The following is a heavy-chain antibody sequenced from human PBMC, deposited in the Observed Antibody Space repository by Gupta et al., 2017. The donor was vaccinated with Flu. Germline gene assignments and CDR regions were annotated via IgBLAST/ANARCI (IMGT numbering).Heavy chain of an antibody. Sequence: QVQLVESGGGVVQPGRSLRLSCAASGFTFSSYGMHWVRQAPGKGLEWVAVIWYDGSNKYYADSVKGRFTISRDNSKNTLYLQMNSLRAEDTAVYYCARDRPYYYDSSGPFDYWGQGTLVTVSS. J-gene: IGHJ4*02. D-gene: IGHD3-22*01. CDR1: GFTFSSYG. CDR3: ARDRPYYYDSSGPFDY. V-gene: IGHV3-33*01. CDR2: IWYDGSNK.